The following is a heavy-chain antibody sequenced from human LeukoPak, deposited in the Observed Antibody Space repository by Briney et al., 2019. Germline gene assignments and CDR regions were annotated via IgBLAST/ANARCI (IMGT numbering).Heavy chain of an antibody. V-gene: IGHV4-34*01. CDR1: GGSFSGYY. D-gene: IGHD2-2*01. CDR2: INHSGST. Sequence: SETLSLTCAVYGGSFSGYYWSWIRRPPGKGLEWIGEINHSGSTNYNPSLKSRVTISVDTSKNQFSLKLSSVTAADTAVYYCARATAIVVVPAAMDVWGQGTTVTVSS. J-gene: IGHJ6*02. CDR3: ARATAIVVVPAAMDV.